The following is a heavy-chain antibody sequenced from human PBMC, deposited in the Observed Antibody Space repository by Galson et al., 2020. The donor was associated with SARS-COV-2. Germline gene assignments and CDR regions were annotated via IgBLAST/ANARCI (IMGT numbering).Heavy chain of an antibody. CDR2: IDADNGNT. D-gene: IGHD6-19*01. Sequence: ASVKVSCKASGYNFTNYTLHWVRQAPGQSLEWMGWIDADNGNTRYSQNLQGRVTITRDTSASTAYMELSGLRSEDTAVYYCARPTPAVGAPGAYTFDIWGQGTVVTVSS. CDR3: ARPTPAVGAPGAYTFDI. J-gene: IGHJ3*02. V-gene: IGHV1-3*01. CDR1: GYNFTNYT.